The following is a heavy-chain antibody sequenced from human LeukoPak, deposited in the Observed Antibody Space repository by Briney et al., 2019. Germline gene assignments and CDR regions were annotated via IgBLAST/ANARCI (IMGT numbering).Heavy chain of an antibody. CDR3: ARGVVAAAGRTFDF. V-gene: IGHV4-59*01. CDR1: GGSISSYY. J-gene: IGHJ4*02. CDR2: IYNSGST. D-gene: IGHD6-13*01. Sequence: SETLSLTCTVSGGSISSYYWSWIRQPPGKGLEWIGYIYNSGSTNYNPSLKSRVTISLDTSKNQFSLKLSSVTAADTAVYYCARGVVAAAGRTFDFWGQGTLVTVSS.